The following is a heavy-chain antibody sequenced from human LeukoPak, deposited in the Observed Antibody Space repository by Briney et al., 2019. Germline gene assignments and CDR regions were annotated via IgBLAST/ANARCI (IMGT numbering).Heavy chain of an antibody. CDR3: ARSSERKYYFDY. CDR2: IYSGGTT. D-gene: IGHD3-22*01. Sequence: GGSLRLSCAASGFTVSGNYMSRVRQAPGKGLEWVSLIYSGGTTYYADSVKGRFTISRDNSKNTLYLQMNSLRAEDTAVYYCARSSERKYYFDYWGQGTLVTVSS. CDR1: GFTVSGNY. V-gene: IGHV3-53*01. J-gene: IGHJ4*02.